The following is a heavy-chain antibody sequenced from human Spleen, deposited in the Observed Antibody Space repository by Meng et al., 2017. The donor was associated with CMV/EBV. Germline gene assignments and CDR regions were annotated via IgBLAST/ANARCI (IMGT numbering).Heavy chain of an antibody. D-gene: IGHD1-1*01. V-gene: IGHV1-46*02. CDR3: ARPNFAGFCTSSNCHAFEH. Sequence: TFNNYYLHWVRQGPRQGLEWMGMINPSGGYTKYAQKFQDKVTITRDTSTSTVYMVLSGLASDDTAIYYCARPNFAGFCTSSNCHAFEHWGQGALVTVSS. CDR1: TFNNYY. J-gene: IGHJ4*02. CDR2: INPSGGYT.